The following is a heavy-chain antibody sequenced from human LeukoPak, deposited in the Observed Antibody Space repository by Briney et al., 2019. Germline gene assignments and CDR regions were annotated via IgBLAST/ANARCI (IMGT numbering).Heavy chain of an antibody. CDR1: GSPFSTYA. CDR2: ISHDGGNK. V-gene: IGHV3-30*04. D-gene: IGHD3-10*01. J-gene: IGHJ4*02. CDR3: GRGINSGSYYNIVY. Sequence: GGPLSFSCQASGSPFSTYAIPGVRQAPGRGRSGVAVISHDGGNKYHADSVEGRFTISRDNSENTLYLQMNSLRPEDTAVYYCGRGINSGSYYNIVYWGQGTLVTVSS.